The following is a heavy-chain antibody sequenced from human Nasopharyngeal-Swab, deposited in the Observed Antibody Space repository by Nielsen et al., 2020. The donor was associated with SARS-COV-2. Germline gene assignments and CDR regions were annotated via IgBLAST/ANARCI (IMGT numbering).Heavy chain of an antibody. D-gene: IGHD5-18*01. V-gene: IGHV4-59*08. CDR1: GGSISSYY. Sequence: SETLSLTCTVSGGSISSYYWSWIRQPPGKGLEWIGYIYYSGSTNYNPSLKSRVTISGDTSKTQFSLKLSSVAAADTAVYYCARMDTAMATPLNYYYYYGMDVWGQGTTVTVSS. CDR3: ARMDTAMATPLNYYYYYGMDV. J-gene: IGHJ6*02. CDR2: IYYSGST.